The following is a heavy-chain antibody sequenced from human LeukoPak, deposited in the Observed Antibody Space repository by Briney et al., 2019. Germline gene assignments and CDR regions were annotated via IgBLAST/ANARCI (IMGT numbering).Heavy chain of an antibody. CDR2: IYYSGST. V-gene: IGHV4-59*01. CDR3: ARGGYMLDY. J-gene: IGHJ4*02. Sequence: SETLSLTCTISGGSISSYYWSWVRQPPGKGLEWIGYIYYSGSTNYNPSLKSRVTISVDTSKNQFSLKLSSVTAADTAVYYCARGGYMLDYWGQGTLVTVSS. D-gene: IGHD1-1*01. CDR1: GGSISSYY.